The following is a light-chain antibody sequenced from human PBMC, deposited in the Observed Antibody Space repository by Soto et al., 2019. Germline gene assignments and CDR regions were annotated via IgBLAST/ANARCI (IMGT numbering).Light chain of an antibody. V-gene: IGLV2-14*03. Sequence: QSVLTQPASVSGSPGQSITISCTGTSSDVGGYNYVSWYQQHPGKAPKLMIYDVSNRPSGVSSRVSGSKSGNTASLTISGLQAEDEADYYCCSYTSSNTLVFGTGTKVTVL. CDR3: CSYTSSNTLV. CDR1: SSDVGGYNY. J-gene: IGLJ1*01. CDR2: DVS.